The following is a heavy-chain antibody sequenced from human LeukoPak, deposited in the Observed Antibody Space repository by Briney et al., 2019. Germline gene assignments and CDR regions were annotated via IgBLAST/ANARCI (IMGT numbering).Heavy chain of an antibody. J-gene: IGHJ4*02. Sequence: SETLSLTCTVSGGSISGYYWTWIRQPPGKALEWIGYIYSSGSTNYNPSLKSRVTISVDTSKNQFSLRLSSVTAADTAVYYCARHRYTSSSSYFDFWGQGTLVTVSS. V-gene: IGHV4-59*08. CDR2: IYSSGST. CDR1: GGSISGYY. CDR3: ARHRYTSSSSYFDF. D-gene: IGHD6-6*01.